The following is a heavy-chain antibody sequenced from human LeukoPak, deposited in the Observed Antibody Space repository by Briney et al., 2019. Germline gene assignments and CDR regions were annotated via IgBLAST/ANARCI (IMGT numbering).Heavy chain of an antibody. J-gene: IGHJ5*02. CDR1: GGTFTSYA. CDR3: ARGLWFGQEGNWFDP. Sequence: ASVKVSSKASGGTFTSYAISWVRQAPGQGLEWMGGIIPIFGKANYAQKFQGRVTITTDESTSTAYMELSSLRSEDTAVYYCARGLWFGQEGNWFDPWGQGTLVTVSS. V-gene: IGHV1-69*05. CDR2: IIPIFGKA. D-gene: IGHD3-10*01.